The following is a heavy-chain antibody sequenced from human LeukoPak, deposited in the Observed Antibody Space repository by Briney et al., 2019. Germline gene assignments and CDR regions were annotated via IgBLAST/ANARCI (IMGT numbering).Heavy chain of an antibody. CDR1: GGSISSYY. V-gene: IGHV4-4*07. D-gene: IGHD6-19*01. Sequence: PSETLSLTCTVSGGSISSYYWSWIRQPAGKGLEWIGRIYTSGSTNYNPSLKSRVTMSVDTSKNQFSLKLSSVTAADTAVYYCARGTGGIAVAGEYNWFDPWGQGTLVTVSS. CDR3: ARGTGGIAVAGEYNWFDP. CDR2: IYTSGST. J-gene: IGHJ5*02.